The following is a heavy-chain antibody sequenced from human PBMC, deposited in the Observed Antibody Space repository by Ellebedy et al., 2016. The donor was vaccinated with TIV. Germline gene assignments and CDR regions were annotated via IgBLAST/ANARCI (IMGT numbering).Heavy chain of an antibody. CDR1: GGSISSGSYS. J-gene: IGHJ3*02. V-gene: IGHV4-31*03. CDR2: IYYSGST. D-gene: IGHD3-10*01. CDR3: ARARVTMVRGVITHAFDI. Sequence: SETLSLXXTVTGGSISSGSYSWSWFRQHPGKGLEWIGYIYYSGSTYYNPSLKSRLIISVDTSKNQFSLKLSSVTAADTAVYYCARARVTMVRGVITHAFDIWGQGTVVTVSS.